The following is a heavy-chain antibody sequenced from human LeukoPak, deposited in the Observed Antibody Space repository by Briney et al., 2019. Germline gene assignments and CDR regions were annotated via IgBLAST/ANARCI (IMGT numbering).Heavy chain of an antibody. CDR3: VRDNDRYSFDV. J-gene: IGHJ3*01. Sequence: GGSLRLSCAASGFTFSRNWMHWVRQGSGKGLVWVSRIKYDGTYANYADSVKGRFTISRDNARNTLYLTMNSLRAEDTAVYFCVRDNDRYSFDVWGQGTKVTVSP. CDR1: GFTFSRNW. V-gene: IGHV3-74*01. CDR2: IKYDGTYA. D-gene: IGHD1-1*01.